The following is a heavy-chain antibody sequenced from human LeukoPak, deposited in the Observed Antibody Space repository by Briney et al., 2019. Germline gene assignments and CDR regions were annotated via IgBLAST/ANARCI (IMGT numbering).Heavy chain of an antibody. D-gene: IGHD2-2*01. CDR3: AKGYCRNTSCYASEYYYGMDV. CDR1: GDSVSSNSAA. Sequence: SRTLSLTCAISGDSVSSNSAAWNWIRQSPSRGLEWLGRTYFRSKWYNDYALSVKSRITINPDTSKNQFSLQLNSVTPEDTAVYYCAKGYCRNTSCYASEYYYGMDVWGQGTTVTVSS. V-gene: IGHV6-1*01. J-gene: IGHJ6*02. CDR2: TYFRSKWYN.